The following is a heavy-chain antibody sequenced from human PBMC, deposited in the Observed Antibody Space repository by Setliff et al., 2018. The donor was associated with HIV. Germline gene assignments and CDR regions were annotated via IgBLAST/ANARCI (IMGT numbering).Heavy chain of an antibody. CDR2: IYTNGYT. CDR1: GGSISSGSYY. J-gene: IGHJ3*01. Sequence: SETLSLTCTVSGGSISSGSYYWTWIRQPAGKGPEWIGHIYTNGYTNYNPSLKSRVTISVDTSRDQFSLQLTSVTAADTAVYSCARAPPGIQNDAFDVWGQGTMVTVSS. V-gene: IGHV4-61*09. CDR3: ARAPPGIQNDAFDV.